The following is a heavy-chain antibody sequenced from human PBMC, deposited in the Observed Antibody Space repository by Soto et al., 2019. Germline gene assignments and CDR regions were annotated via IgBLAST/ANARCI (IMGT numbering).Heavy chain of an antibody. CDR2: ISSSGSTI. CDR1: GFTFSDYY. Sequence: ESGGGLVKPGGSLRLSCAASGFTFSDYYMSWIRQAPGKGLEWVSYISSSGSTIYYADSVKGRFTISRDNAKNSLYLQMNSLRAEDTAVYYCARDCTNGVCYRDYYYYGMDVWGQGTTVTVSS. CDR3: ARDCTNGVCYRDYYYYGMDV. V-gene: IGHV3-11*01. D-gene: IGHD2-8*01. J-gene: IGHJ6*02.